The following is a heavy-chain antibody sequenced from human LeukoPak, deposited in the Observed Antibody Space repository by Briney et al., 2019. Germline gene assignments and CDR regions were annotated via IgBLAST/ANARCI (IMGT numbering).Heavy chain of an antibody. CDR1: GFTFSGYT. D-gene: IGHD3-22*01. V-gene: IGHV3-21*01. CDR3: ARDGDSSGYGRYKYYFDY. Sequence: GGSLRLSCAASGFTFSGYTMNWVRQAPGKGLEWVSSITSSSSCIHYADSVKGRFTISRDNAKNSLFLQMNSLRAEDTAVYYCARDGDSSGYGRYKYYFDYWGQGTLVTVSS. J-gene: IGHJ4*02. CDR2: ITSSSSCI.